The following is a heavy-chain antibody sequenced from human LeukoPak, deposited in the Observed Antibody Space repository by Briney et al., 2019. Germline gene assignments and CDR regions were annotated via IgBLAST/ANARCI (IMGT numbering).Heavy chain of an antibody. D-gene: IGHD2-15*01. CDR3: ARGRYCSDGNCYHNWFDP. CDR2: INPNSGGT. V-gene: IGHV1-2*02. J-gene: IGHJ5*02. Sequence: ASVNVSCKASGYTFTGYYMHWVRQAPGQGPEWMGWINPNSGGTDYAQKFQGRVTMTRDTSINTAYMEVISLRPDDTAVYYCARGRYCSDGNCYHNWFDPWGQGALVIVSS. CDR1: GYTFTGYY.